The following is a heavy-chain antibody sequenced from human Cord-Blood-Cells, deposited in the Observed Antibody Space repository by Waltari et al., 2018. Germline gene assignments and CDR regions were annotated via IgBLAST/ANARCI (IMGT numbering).Heavy chain of an antibody. Sequence: QVQLVESGGGVVQPGRSLRLTCAASGFTFSSYGMHWVRQAPGKGLEWVAVISYDGSNKYYADSVKGRFTISRDNSKNTLYLQMNSLRAEDTAVYYCAKDQGFSAWGQGTLVTVSS. CDR3: AKDQGFSA. V-gene: IGHV3-30*18. CDR1: GFTFSSYG. CDR2: ISYDGSNK. J-gene: IGHJ4*02.